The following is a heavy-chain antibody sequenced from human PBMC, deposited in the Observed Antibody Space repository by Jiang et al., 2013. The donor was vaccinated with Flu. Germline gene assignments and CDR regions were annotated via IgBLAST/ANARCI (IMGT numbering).Heavy chain of an antibody. D-gene: IGHD6-19*01. CDR2: IHHSGST. J-gene: IGHJ4*02. Sequence: SLTCAVSGGSISSDNWWSWVRQPPGKGLEWIGEIHHSGSTNYNPSLKSRVTISLDKSKNQFSLNLSSVTAADTAVYYCTSNGWYCLDYWGQGTLVTVSS. CDR3: TSNGWYCLDY. CDR1: GGSISSDNW. V-gene: IGHV4-4*02.